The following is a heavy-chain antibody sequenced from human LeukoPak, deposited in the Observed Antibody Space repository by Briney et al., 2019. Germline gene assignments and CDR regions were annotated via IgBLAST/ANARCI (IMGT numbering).Heavy chain of an antibody. Sequence: PSQPLSLTCTVSGGSISRGSYYWSWIRQPAGKGLECIGRMYTSGSTHYHPSRKSRVTISVDTSKSQFSLELSSVTAADTAVYYCARDGLKTMVRGKIHYIYMDVWGKGTTVSISS. V-gene: IGHV4-61*02. CDR1: GGSISRGSYY. CDR2: MYTSGST. D-gene: IGHD3-10*01. CDR3: ARDGLKTMVRGKIHYIYMDV. J-gene: IGHJ6*03.